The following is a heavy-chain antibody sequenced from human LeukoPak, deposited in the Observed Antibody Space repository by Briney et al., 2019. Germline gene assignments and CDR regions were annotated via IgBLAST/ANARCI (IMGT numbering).Heavy chain of an antibody. D-gene: IGHD6-19*01. CDR2: IYTSGST. CDR1: GGSISSYY. J-gene: IGHJ4*02. V-gene: IGHV4-4*07. CDR3: PRTREEYSSGWYYFDY. Sequence: PSETLSLTCTVSGGSISSYYWSWIRQPAGKGLEWIGRIYTSGSTNYNPSLKSRVTMSVDTSKNQFSLKLSSVTAADTAVYYCPRTREEYSSGWYYFDYWGQGTLVTVSS.